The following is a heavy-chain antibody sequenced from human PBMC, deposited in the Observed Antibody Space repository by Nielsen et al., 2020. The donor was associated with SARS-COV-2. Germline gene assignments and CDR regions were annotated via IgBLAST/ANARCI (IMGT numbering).Heavy chain of an antibody. V-gene: IGHV1-2*06. D-gene: IGHD1-26*01. J-gene: IGHJ6*02. CDR1: GYTFTGYY. CDR3: AREGYSGGYYYYYYYYGMDV. Sequence: ASVKVSCKASGYTFTGYYMHWVRQAPGQGLEWMGRINPNSGGTNYAQKFQGRVTMTRDTSISTAYMELSRLRSDDTAVYYCAREGYSGGYYYYYYYYGMDVWGQGTTVTVSS. CDR2: INPNSGGT.